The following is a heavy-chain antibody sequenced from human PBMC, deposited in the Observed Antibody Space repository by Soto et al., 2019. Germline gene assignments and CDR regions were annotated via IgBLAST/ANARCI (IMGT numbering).Heavy chain of an antibody. CDR2: ISYDGSNK. CDR3: AKDSPYYGSGSYYNEPIDY. D-gene: IGHD3-10*01. CDR1: GFTFSSYG. J-gene: IGHJ4*02. Sequence: GGSLRLSCAASGFTFSSYGMHWVRQAPGKGLEWVAVISYDGSNKYYADSVKGRFTISRDNSKNTLYLQMNSPRAEDTAVYYCAKDSPYYGSGSYYNEPIDYWGQGTLVTVSS. V-gene: IGHV3-30*18.